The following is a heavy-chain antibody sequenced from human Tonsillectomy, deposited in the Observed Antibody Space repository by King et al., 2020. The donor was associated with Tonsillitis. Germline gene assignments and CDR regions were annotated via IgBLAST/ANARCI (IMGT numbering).Heavy chain of an antibody. CDR1: GFTFSSYD. CDR2: IGTAGDT. CDR3: ARCITLSGMDV. J-gene: IGHJ6*02. Sequence: VQLVESGGGLVQPGGSLRLSCAASGFTFSSYDMHWVRQATGKGLEWVSAIGTAGDTYYPGSVKGRFTISRENAKNSLYLQMNSLRAGDTAVYYCARCITLSGMDVWGQGTTVTVSS. V-gene: IGHV3-13*01. D-gene: IGHD3-10*01.